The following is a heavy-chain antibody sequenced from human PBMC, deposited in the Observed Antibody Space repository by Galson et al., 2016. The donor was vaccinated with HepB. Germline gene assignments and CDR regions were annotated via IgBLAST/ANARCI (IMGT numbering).Heavy chain of an antibody. V-gene: IGHV6-1*01. D-gene: IGHD1-7*01. CDR3: ASAQTGTAQIRAFDF. Sequence: CAISGDSVSSNSAAWNWIRQSPSRGLEWLGRTYYRSKWYNDYAVSLKGRITIDPDTSKNQFSLQLNSVTPEDTAIYYCASAQTGTAQIRAFDFWGQGTMVTVSS. CDR2: TYYRSKWYN. J-gene: IGHJ3*01. CDR1: GDSVSSNSAA.